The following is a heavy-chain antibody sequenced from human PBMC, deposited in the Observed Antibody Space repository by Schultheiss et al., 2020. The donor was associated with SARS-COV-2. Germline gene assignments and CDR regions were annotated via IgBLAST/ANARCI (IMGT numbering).Heavy chain of an antibody. CDR2: IYYSGST. Sequence: SETLSLTCTVSGGSISSGGYYWSWIRQHPGKGLEWIGYIYYSGSTYYNPSLKSRVTISVDTSKNQFSLKLSSVTAADTAVYYCARGWATSFGHGDYYYGMDVWGQGTTVTVSS. CDR1: GGSISSGGYY. V-gene: IGHV4-31*03. J-gene: IGHJ6*02. D-gene: IGHD5-12*01. CDR3: ARGWATSFGHGDYYYGMDV.